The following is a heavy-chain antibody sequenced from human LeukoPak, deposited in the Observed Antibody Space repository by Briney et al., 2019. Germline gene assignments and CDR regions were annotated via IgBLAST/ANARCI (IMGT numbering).Heavy chain of an antibody. CDR2: INPSGGST. D-gene: IGHD3-22*01. J-gene: IGHJ5*02. V-gene: IGHV1-46*01. Sequence: ASVKVSCKASGGTFSSYAISWVRQAPGQGLEWMGIINPSGGSTSYAQKFQGRVTMTRDTSTSTVYMELSSLRSEDTAVYYCARSDRFTHWFDPWGQGTLVTVSS. CDR3: ARSDRFTHWFDP. CDR1: GGTFSSYA.